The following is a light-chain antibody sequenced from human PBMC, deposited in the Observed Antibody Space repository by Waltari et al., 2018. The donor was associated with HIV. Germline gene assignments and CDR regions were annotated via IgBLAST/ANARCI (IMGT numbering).Light chain of an antibody. J-gene: IGKJ5*01. V-gene: IGKV1-9*01. CDR3: QQLNSYPVT. CDR2: AAS. Sequence: DIQLTKSPSFLSASVGDRVTITCRPSQGISNYLAWYQQKPGSAPKLLIYAASTLQIGVPSRFSGSGSGTEFTLTITSLQAEDSATYYCQQLNSYPVTFGRGTRLEIK. CDR1: QGISNY.